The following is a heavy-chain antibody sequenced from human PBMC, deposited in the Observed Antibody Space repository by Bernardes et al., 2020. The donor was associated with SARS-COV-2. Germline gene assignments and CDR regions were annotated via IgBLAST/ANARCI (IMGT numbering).Heavy chain of an antibody. V-gene: IGHV4-61*02. CDR1: GGAISSGSYH. CDR3: AGDEPSIPYTIDV. J-gene: IGHJ6*02. CDR2: FYASGST. Sequence: TLSLTCSVSGGAISSGSYHWSWIRQPAGKGLEWIGRFYASGSTSYNSSLKSRVTISVDTSKNQFSLKLSSVTAADSAVYYCAGDEPSIPYTIDVWGQGTTVTVSS.